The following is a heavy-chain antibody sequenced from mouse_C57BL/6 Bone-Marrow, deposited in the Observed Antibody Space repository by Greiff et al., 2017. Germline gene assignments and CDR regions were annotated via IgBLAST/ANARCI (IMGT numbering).Heavy chain of an antibody. CDR3: ATNYYGSSSYYYAMDY. V-gene: IGHV2-5*01. CDR2: IWSGGST. CDR1: GFSLTSYG. J-gene: IGHJ4*01. D-gene: IGHD1-1*01. Sequence: QVQLKESGPGLVQPSQSLSITCTVSGFSLTSYGVHWVRQSPGKGLEWLGVIWSGGSTDYYAAFMSRLSITKDNSKSQVFFKMNSLQADDTAIYYCATNYYGSSSYYYAMDYWGQGTSVTVSS.